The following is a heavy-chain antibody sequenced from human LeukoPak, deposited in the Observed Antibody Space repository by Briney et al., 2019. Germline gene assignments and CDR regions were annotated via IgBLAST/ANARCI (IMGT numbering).Heavy chain of an antibody. CDR3: ARDPTIMYSSSWHGYIDY. J-gene: IGHJ4*02. Sequence: GASVKVSCKASGYTFTSYGISWVRQAPGQGLEWMGWISAYNGNTNYAQKLQGRVTTTTDTSTSTAYMELRGLRSDDTAVYYCARDPTIMYSSSWHGYIDYWGQGTLVTVSS. CDR1: GYTFTSYG. V-gene: IGHV1-18*01. D-gene: IGHD6-13*01. CDR2: ISAYNGNT.